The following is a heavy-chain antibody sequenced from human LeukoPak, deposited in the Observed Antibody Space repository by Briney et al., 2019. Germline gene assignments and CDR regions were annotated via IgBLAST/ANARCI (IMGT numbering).Heavy chain of an antibody. CDR3: ARGSYGSGSSSSYYYYYYGMDV. J-gene: IGHJ6*02. CDR1: GYSFPSYD. CDR2: MNSNSGNT. D-gene: IGHD3-10*01. Sequence: GASVNVSCQASGYSFPSYDISWVRQATGQGLEWVGWMNSNSGNTGYAQKFQGRVTMTRNTSISTAYMELSSLRSEDTAVYYCARGSYGSGSSSSYYYYYYGMDVWGQGTTVTVSS. V-gene: IGHV1-8*01.